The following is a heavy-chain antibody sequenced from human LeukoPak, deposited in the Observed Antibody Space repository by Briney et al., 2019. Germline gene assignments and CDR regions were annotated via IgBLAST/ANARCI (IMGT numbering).Heavy chain of an antibody. J-gene: IGHJ3*02. CDR2: MSPHFGSA. Sequence: ASVKVSCKASEYAFTNYDINWVRRATGQGLEWMGWMSPHFGSAGYAQKFKGRVTMTRDTSTSTAYLEVGSLRSEDTAMYYCARHGRGADAFDIWGQGTMVIVSS. CDR3: ARHGRGADAFDI. D-gene: IGHD3-10*01. V-gene: IGHV1-8*01. CDR1: EYAFTNYD.